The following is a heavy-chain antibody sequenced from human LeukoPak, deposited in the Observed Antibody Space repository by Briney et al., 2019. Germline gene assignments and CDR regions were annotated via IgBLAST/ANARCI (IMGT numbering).Heavy chain of an antibody. J-gene: IGHJ4*02. CDR1: GGAISSYY. CDR3: ARETYSSSWYGV. CDR2: IYYSGST. V-gene: IGHV4-59*01. D-gene: IGHD6-13*01. Sequence: PSETLSLTCSVSGGAISSYYWSWIRQPPGKGLEWIGHIYYSGSTKYNPSLKSRVTISVDTSKNQFSLKLNSVTAADTAVYYCARETYSSSWYGVWGQGTLVTVSS.